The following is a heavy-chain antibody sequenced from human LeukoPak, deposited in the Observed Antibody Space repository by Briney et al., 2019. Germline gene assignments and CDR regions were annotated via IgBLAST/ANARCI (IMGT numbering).Heavy chain of an antibody. CDR3: ARDRGGSWREYYYYYYLDV. V-gene: IGHV4-61*02. CDR2: IYTSGST. Sequence: PSETLSLTCTVSGGSISSGSYYWSWIRQPAGKGLEWIGRIYTSGSTNYNPSLKSRVTISVDTSKNQFSLKLSSVTAADTAVYYCARDRGGSWREYYYYYYLDVWDKGTTVTISS. J-gene: IGHJ6*03. D-gene: IGHD6-13*01. CDR1: GGSISSGSYY.